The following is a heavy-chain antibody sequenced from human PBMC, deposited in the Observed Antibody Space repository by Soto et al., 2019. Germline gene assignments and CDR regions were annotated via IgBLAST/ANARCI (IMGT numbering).Heavy chain of an antibody. Sequence: SLRLSCVASGFTFDDYAVHWVRQGPGKGLEWVSGISGDSGTIGYGDSVKGRFTISRDNAKNSLLLRLNSLRTEDTAVYYCARGLGSFFTFDLWGLGTLVTAPQ. V-gene: IGHV3-9*01. D-gene: IGHD6-6*01. CDR1: GFTFDDYA. CDR2: ISGDSGTI. CDR3: ARGLGSFFTFDL. J-gene: IGHJ4*02.